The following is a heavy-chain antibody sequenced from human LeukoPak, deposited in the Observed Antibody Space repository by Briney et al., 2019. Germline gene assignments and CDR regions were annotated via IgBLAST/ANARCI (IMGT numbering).Heavy chain of an antibody. CDR1: GGTFSSYA. Sequence: SVKVSSKASGGTFSSYAISWVRQAPGQGLEWMGGIIPIFGTAKYAQKFQGRVTITADESTSTAYMELSSLRSEDTAVYYCARDSSEFRSLIPHWGQGTLVTVSS. V-gene: IGHV1-69*13. CDR2: IIPIFGTA. CDR3: ARDSSEFRSLIPH. J-gene: IGHJ1*01. D-gene: IGHD2-21*01.